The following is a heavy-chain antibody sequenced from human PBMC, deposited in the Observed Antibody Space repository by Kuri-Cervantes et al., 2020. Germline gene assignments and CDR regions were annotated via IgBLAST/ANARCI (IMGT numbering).Heavy chain of an antibody. D-gene: IGHD4-23*01. CDR1: GFTFSDYC. Sequence: GESLKISCAASGFTFSDYCMSWIRQAPGKGLEWVSYISSSGSTIYYADSVKGRFTISRDNAKNSLYLQMNSLRAEDTAVYYCARGTGGNSRRTFSFDYWGQGTLVTVSS. CDR2: ISSSGSTI. CDR3: ARGTGGNSRRTFSFDY. V-gene: IGHV3-11*01. J-gene: IGHJ4*02.